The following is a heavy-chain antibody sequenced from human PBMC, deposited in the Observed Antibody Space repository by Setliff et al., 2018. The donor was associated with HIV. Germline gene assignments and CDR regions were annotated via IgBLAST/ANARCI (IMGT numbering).Heavy chain of an antibody. CDR2: IYHSGRT. V-gene: IGHV4-59*11. Sequence: PSETLSLTCTVSGGSISSLYWTWIRQAPGKGLEWIGYIYHSGRTNYNPSLKSRVTISLETSKNQFSLKLRSVTAADTAVYYCAREGGYYYSSGYPVGWFDPWGQGTLVTVSS. J-gene: IGHJ5*02. CDR3: AREGGYYYSSGYPVGWFDP. D-gene: IGHD3-22*01. CDR1: GGSISSLY.